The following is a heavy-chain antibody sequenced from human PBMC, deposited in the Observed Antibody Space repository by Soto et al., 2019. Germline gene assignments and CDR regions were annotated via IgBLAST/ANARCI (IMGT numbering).Heavy chain of an antibody. CDR2: IYYSGST. CDR1: GGSVSSGSYY. J-gene: IGHJ1*01. Sequence: SETLSLTCTVSGGSVSSGSYYWSWIRQPPGKGLEWIGYIYYSGSTNYNPSLKSRVTISVDTSKNQFSLKLSSVTAADTAVYYCLLSGGSRKYFQHWGQGTLVTVSA. V-gene: IGHV4-61*01. D-gene: IGHD2-15*01. CDR3: LLSGGSRKYFQH.